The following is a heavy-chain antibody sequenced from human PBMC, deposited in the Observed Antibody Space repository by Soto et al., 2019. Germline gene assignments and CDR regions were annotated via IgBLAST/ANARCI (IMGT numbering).Heavy chain of an antibody. CDR3: ARDWLKRDGYNWGAFDI. J-gene: IGHJ3*02. V-gene: IGHV1-69*01. CDR1: GGTFSSYA. D-gene: IGHD5-12*01. Sequence: QVQLVQSGAEVKKPGSSVKVSCKASGGTFSSYAISWVRQAPGQGLEWMGGIIPIFGTANYAQKFQGRVTITADESTSTAYMELSSLRSEDTAVYYCARDWLKRDGYNWGAFDIWGQGTMVTVSS. CDR2: IIPIFGTA.